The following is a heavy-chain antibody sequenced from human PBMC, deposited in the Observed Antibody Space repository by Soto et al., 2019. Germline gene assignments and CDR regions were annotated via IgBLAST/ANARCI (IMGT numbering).Heavy chain of an antibody. V-gene: IGHV4-59*01. J-gene: IGHJ6*02. CDR3: ARDLWGYCGTDCYPLDV. CDR2: MYNTGST. CDR1: GGSISGYY. Sequence: PSETLSLTCTVSGGSISGYYWSWIRQPPGKGLEWIGYMYNTGSTVYNPSFKSRVTISVDTSTNQFSLKLNSVTAADTAVYYCARDLWGYCGTDCYPLDVWGQGTTVTV. D-gene: IGHD2-21*02.